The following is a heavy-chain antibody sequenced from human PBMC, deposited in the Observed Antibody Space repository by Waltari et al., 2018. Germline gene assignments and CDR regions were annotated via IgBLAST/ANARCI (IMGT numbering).Heavy chain of an antibody. CDR3: AADLVSGGYYLVHFDY. CDR2: ISGSGGGT. CDR1: GFHYRSCA. Sequence: VQLLESGVGLVQPGGSLRLSCATRGFHYRSCAMTWVRQASGKGLKVVSGISGSGGGTFYVDSVKGRFTISRDNSKNTLYLQMNSLRAEDTALYYCAADLVSGGYYLVHFDYWGQGTLVTVSS. J-gene: IGHJ4*02. V-gene: IGHV3-23*01. D-gene: IGHD3-22*01.